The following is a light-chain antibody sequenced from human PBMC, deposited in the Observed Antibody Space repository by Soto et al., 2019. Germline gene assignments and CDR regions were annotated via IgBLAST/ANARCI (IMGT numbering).Light chain of an antibody. CDR2: GAS. Sequence: EIVLTQSPGTLSLSPGERATLSCRASQSVSSSYLAWYQQKPGQAPRLLIYGASSRATGIPDRFSGSGSGTDSTLTISRLEPEDFAVYHCQQYGPSPALTFGGGTKVEIK. CDR1: QSVSSSY. J-gene: IGKJ4*01. CDR3: QQYGPSPALT. V-gene: IGKV3-20*01.